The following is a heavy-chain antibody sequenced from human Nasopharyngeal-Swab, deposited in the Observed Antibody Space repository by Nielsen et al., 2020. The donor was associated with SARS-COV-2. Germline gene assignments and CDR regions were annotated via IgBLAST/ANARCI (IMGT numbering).Heavy chain of an antibody. J-gene: IGHJ3*02. Sequence: GESLKISCAASGFTFSSYGMHWVRQAPGKGLEWVAVTSYDGSNKYYADSVKGRFTISRDNSKNTLYLQMNSLRAEDTAVYYCAREKKPGITGDDAFDIWGQGTMVTVSS. CDR2: TSYDGSNK. CDR1: GFTFSSYG. D-gene: IGHD7-27*01. CDR3: AREKKPGITGDDAFDI. V-gene: IGHV3-30*03.